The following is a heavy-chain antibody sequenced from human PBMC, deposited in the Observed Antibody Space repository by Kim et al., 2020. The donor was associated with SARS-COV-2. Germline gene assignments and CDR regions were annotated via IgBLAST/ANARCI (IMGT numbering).Heavy chain of an antibody. CDR1: GFTFSDHY. J-gene: IGHJ4*02. V-gene: IGHV3-72*01. D-gene: IGHD3-9*01. Sequence: GGSLRLSCAASGFTFSDHYMDWVRQAPGKGLEWVGRSRNKANSYTTEYAASVKGRFTISRDDSKNSLYLQMNSLKAEDTAVYYCARRVRYSPVDWGQGDWGQGTLVTVPS. CDR2: SRNKANSYTT. CDR3: ARRVRYSPVDWGQGD.